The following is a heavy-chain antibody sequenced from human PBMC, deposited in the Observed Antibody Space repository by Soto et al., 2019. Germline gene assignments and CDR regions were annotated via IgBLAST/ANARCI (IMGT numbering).Heavy chain of an antibody. Sequence: EVQLVEPGGGLVKPGGSLRLSCAASGFTFSSYSMNWVRQAPGKGLEWVSSISSSSSYIYYADSVKGRFTISRDNAKNSLYLQMNSLRAEDTAVYYCARPGADGDAFDIWGQGTMVTVSS. CDR3: ARPGADGDAFDI. D-gene: IGHD6-13*01. CDR2: ISSSSSYI. CDR1: GFTFSSYS. J-gene: IGHJ3*02. V-gene: IGHV3-21*01.